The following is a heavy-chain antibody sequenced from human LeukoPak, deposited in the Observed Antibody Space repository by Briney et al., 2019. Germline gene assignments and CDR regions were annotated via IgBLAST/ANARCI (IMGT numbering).Heavy chain of an antibody. D-gene: IGHD2-15*01. Sequence: SETLSLTCAVYGGSFSGYYWSWIRQPPGKGLEWIGEINHSGSTNYNPSLKSRVTISVDTSKNQFSLKLSSVTAADTAVYYCARVGRRGSYWGQGTLVTVSS. CDR3: ARVGRRGSY. CDR2: INHSGST. V-gene: IGHV4-34*01. J-gene: IGHJ4*02. CDR1: GGSFSGYY.